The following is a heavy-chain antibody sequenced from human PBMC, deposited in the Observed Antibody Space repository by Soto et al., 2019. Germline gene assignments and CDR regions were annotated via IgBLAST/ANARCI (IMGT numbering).Heavy chain of an antibody. CDR1: GCSISRNY. J-gene: IGHJ5*02. CDR2: IYYSGST. V-gene: IGHV4-59*03. D-gene: IGHD2-2*01. CDR3: ETIGYCTSSSCPFDP. Sequence: SETLSLTCTVSGCSISRNYWSWIRQSPGKGLEWIGHIYYSGSTKYNPSLKSRATISVDTFKSQFSLKLSSVTAADTAVYYCETIGYCTSSSCPFDPWGQGTLVTVSS.